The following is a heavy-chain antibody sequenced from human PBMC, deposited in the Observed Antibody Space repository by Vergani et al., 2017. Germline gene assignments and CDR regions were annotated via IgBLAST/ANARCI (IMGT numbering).Heavy chain of an antibody. CDR3: AKGRSDTNYYGMDV. Sequence: EVQLVESGGGLVQPGRSLRLSCAASGFTFDDYAMHWVRQAPGKGLEWVSGISWNSGSIGYADSVKGRFTISRDNAKNSLYLQMNSLRAEDTAVYYCAKGRSDTNYYGMDVWGQGTTVTVSS. CDR1: GFTFDDYA. V-gene: IGHV3-9*01. J-gene: IGHJ6*02. CDR2: ISWNSGSI. D-gene: IGHD3-3*01.